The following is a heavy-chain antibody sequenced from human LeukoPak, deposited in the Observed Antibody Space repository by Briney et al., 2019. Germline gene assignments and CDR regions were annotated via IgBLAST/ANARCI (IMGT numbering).Heavy chain of an antibody. Sequence: GGSLRLSCTASGIPFDNYVMNWVRQAPGKGLEWVALIGEEGGFTYYADSVKGRFTVSRDNGKNSLYLQMNSLRAEDTAVYYCARGLSGFDYWGQGTLVTVSS. CDR3: ARGLSGFDY. J-gene: IGHJ4*02. D-gene: IGHD2/OR15-2a*01. CDR1: GIPFDNYV. V-gene: IGHV3-43*02. CDR2: IGEEGGFT.